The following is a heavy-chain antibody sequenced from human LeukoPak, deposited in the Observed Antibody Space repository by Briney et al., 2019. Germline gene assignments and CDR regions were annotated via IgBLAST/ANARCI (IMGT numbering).Heavy chain of an antibody. CDR2: ITADGGST. V-gene: IGHV3-23*01. D-gene: IGHD6-19*01. CDR3: AKRRYSSGWYEGT. Sequence: GGSLRLSCAASGFTFSSYAMTWVRQAPGKGLEWVSGITADGGSTFYADSVKGRFTISRDNSKNTLYLQMNSLRAGDTAVYYCAKRRYSSGWYEGTWGQGTLVTVSS. J-gene: IGHJ5*02. CDR1: GFTFSSYA.